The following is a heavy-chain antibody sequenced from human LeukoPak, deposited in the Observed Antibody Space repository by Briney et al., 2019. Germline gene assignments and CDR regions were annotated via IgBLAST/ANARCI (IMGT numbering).Heavy chain of an antibody. CDR2: ISTSSSYI. V-gene: IGHV3-21*01. Sequence: PGGSLRLSCTASGFTFNGYSMNWVRQAPGKGLEWVSSISTSSSYIYYADSVKGRFTISRNNPKNSLYLQMNSLRGEDTAVYYCARNRGDPSYFDYWGQGTLVTVSS. J-gene: IGHJ4*02. D-gene: IGHD4-17*01. CDR3: ARNRGDPSYFDY. CDR1: GFTFNGYS.